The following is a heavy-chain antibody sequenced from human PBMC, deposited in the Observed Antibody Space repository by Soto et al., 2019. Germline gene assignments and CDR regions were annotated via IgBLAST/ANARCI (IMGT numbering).Heavy chain of an antibody. J-gene: IGHJ5*02. CDR2: VRDTGST. CDR3: ARYSPPKKTYDSNPGWFDP. V-gene: IGHV4-59*01. CDR1: GGSMNIYY. Sequence: PSETLSLTCTVSGGSMNIYYWTWIRQPPGKGLEWIGYVRDTGSTNYNPSLKSRVTISIDTSRNLFSLSLSFVTAADTAVYFCARYSPPKKTYDSNPGWFDPWGQGTLVTVS. D-gene: IGHD3-22*01.